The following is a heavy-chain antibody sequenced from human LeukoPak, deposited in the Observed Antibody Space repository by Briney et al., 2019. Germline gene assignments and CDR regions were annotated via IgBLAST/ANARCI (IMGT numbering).Heavy chain of an antibody. CDR1: GYTFTGYY. D-gene: IGHD5-18*01. J-gene: IGHJ4*02. Sequence: ASVKVSCKASGYTFTGYYMHWVRQAPGQGLEWMGRINPNSGGTNYAQKFQGWVTMTRDTSISTAYMELSRLKSDDTAMYYCVRGGYRYGYDYWGQGTLVTVSS. V-gene: IGHV1-2*04. CDR2: INPNSGGT. CDR3: VRGGYRYGYDY.